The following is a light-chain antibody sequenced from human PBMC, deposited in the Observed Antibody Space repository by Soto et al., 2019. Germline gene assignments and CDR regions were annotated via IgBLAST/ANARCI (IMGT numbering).Light chain of an antibody. Sequence: EIVMTQSPATLSVSPGERATLSCRASQSVSTNLAWYQQKPGQAPRLLIHGASTRATGIPARFSGSGSGTEFTLTISSLQSEDFAVYYCQQDNNWPPITFGQGTRLEIK. J-gene: IGKJ5*01. CDR1: QSVSTN. CDR2: GAS. V-gene: IGKV3-15*01. CDR3: QQDNNWPPIT.